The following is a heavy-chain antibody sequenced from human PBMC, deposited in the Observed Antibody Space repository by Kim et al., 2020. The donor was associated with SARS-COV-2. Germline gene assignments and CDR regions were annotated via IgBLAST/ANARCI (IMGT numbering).Heavy chain of an antibody. Sequence: TTHAQSVQGRVTMTRDTSMSTVYMELSSLRSDDTAVYYCARRDTAMDLDSWGQGTLVTVSS. CDR3: ARRDTAMDLDS. CDR2: T. J-gene: IGHJ4*02. V-gene: IGHV1-46*03. D-gene: IGHD5-18*01.